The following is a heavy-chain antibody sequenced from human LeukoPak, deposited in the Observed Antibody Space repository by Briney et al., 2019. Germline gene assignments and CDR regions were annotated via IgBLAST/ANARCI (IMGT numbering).Heavy chain of an antibody. D-gene: IGHD4-17*01. J-gene: IGHJ4*02. CDR1: GFTFSDYY. Sequence: PGGSLRLSCAASGFTFSDYYMSWVRQAPGKGLEWVSYISSSSTYTNYADSVKGRFTISRDKAKNSLYLQMNSLRAEDTAVYYCAIYRNYGDRHYWGQGTLVTVSS. CDR3: AIYRNYGDRHY. CDR2: ISSSSTYT. V-gene: IGHV3-11*06.